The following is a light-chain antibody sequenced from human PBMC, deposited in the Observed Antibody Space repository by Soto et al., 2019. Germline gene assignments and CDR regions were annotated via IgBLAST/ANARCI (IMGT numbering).Light chain of an antibody. CDR2: GNS. CDR1: SANIGAGYD. Sequence: QYVLTQPPSVSGAPGQRVTISCTGSSANIGAGYDVHWYQQLPGTAPKLLIYGNSNRPSGVPDRFSGSKSGTSASLAITGLQAEDEADYYCQSYDSSLSGYVFGTGTKVTVL. V-gene: IGLV1-40*01. CDR3: QSYDSSLSGYV. J-gene: IGLJ1*01.